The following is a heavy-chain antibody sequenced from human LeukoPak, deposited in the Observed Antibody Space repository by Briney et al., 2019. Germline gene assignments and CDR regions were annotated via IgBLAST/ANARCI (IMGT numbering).Heavy chain of an antibody. V-gene: IGHV3-30*04. J-gene: IGHJ5*02. CDR3: AIDITMVRGVIPQGFDP. CDR1: GFTFSTYT. D-gene: IGHD3-10*01. Sequence: ERSLRLSCAASGFTFSTYTMHWVRQAPGKGLEWVAVISYDGSNKYYADSVKGRFTISRDNSKNTLYLQMNSLRAEDTAVYYCAIDITMVRGVIPQGFDPWGQGTLVTVSS. CDR2: ISYDGSNK.